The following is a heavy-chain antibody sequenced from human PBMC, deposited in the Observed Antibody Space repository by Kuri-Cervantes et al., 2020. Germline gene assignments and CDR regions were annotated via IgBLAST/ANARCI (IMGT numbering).Heavy chain of an antibody. Sequence: SETLSLTCTVSGGSISSYYWSWIRQPAGKGLEWIGRIYTSGSTNYNPSLKSRVTISVDTSKNQFSLKLSSVTAADTAVYYCARDHCSGGSCYGEHYFDYWGQGTLVTVSS. D-gene: IGHD2-15*01. CDR2: IYTSGST. CDR3: ARDHCSGGSCYGEHYFDY. J-gene: IGHJ4*02. V-gene: IGHV4-4*07. CDR1: GGSISSYY.